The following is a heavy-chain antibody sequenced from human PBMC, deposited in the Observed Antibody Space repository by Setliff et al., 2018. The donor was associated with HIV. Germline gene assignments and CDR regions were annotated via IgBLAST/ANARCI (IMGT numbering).Heavy chain of an antibody. CDR1: GYNYTSYY. D-gene: IGHD1-1*01. CDR2: INPSGGGT. V-gene: IGHV1-46*01. J-gene: IGHJ4*02. CDR3: ARATEAGTIDD. Sequence: SVKVSCKASGYNYTSYYIHWVRRAPGQGLEWMEIINPSGGGTTYAGKFQGRVTVTRDTSTNTVYMGLGGRRSEDTAVYYCARATEAGTIDDWGQGTRVTVSS.